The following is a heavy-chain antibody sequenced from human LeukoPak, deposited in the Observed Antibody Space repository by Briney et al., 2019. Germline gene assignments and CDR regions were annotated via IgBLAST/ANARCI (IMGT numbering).Heavy chain of an antibody. CDR3: ARDPAAGTRGGDY. D-gene: IGHD6-13*01. CDR2: IYYSGST. J-gene: IGHJ4*02. CDR1: GGSISSSSYY. V-gene: IGHV4-39*07. Sequence: PSQTLSLTCTVSGGSISSSSYYWGWIRQPPGKGLEWIGSIYYSGSTCYNPSLKSRVTISVDTSKNQFSLKLSSVTAADTAVYYCARDPAAGTRGGDYWGQGTLVTVSS.